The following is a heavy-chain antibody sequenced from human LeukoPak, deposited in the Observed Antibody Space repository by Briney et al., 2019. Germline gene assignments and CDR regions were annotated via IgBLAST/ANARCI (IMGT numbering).Heavy chain of an antibody. CDR1: GGSICSYY. CDR2: IYYSGST. J-gene: IGHJ5*02. V-gene: IGHV4-59*12. Sequence: SETLSLTCTVSGGSICSYYWSWIRQPPGKGLEWIGYIYYSGSTNYNPSLKSRVTISVDTSKNQFSLKLSSVTAADTAVYYCARGSTYSSSWYDHWGQGTLVTVSS. D-gene: IGHD6-13*01. CDR3: ARGSTYSSSWYDH.